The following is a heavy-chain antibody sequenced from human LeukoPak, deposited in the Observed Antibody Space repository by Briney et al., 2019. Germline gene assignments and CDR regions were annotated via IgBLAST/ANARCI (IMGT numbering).Heavy chain of an antibody. V-gene: IGHV1-2*02. Sequence: ASVKVSCKASGYTFTGYYMHWARQAPGQGLERMGWINPNSGGTNYAQKFQGRVTMTRDTSISTAYMELSRLRSDDTAVYYCARAKTATYYYDSSGYYYEYWGQGTLVTVSS. D-gene: IGHD3-22*01. J-gene: IGHJ4*02. CDR2: INPNSGGT. CDR3: ARAKTATYYYDSSGYYYEY. CDR1: GYTFTGYY.